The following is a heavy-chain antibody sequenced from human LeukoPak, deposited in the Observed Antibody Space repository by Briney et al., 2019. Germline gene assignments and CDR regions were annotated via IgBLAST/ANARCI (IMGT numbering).Heavy chain of an antibody. CDR2: ITATGETP. J-gene: IGHJ3*02. CDR1: GFTFSSNA. CDR3: ARIGFRTYYYVSSGYYYGFGAFDI. D-gene: IGHD3-22*01. V-gene: IGHV3-23*01. Sequence: PGGSLRLSCAASGFTFSSNAMIWVRQAPGMGLECVSAITATGETPYYADSMKGRFTISRDNAKNSLYLQMNSPRAEDTAVYYCARIGFRTYYYVSSGYYYGFGAFDIWGQGTMVTVSS.